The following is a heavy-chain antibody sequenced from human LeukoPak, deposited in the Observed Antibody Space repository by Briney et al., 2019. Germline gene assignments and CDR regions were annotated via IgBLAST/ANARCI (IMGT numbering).Heavy chain of an antibody. V-gene: IGHV3-30-3*01. Sequence: GGSLRLSCVASGFTFSHYTMHWVRQAPGKGLEWVAFILYDGSDKYYADSVKGRFTISRDNSKNTLYLQMDSLRAEDTAVYYCAKSGPPRWGIWFGEYWGQGTLVAVSS. CDR1: GFTFSHYT. D-gene: IGHD3-10*01. CDR3: AKSGPPRWGIWFGEY. CDR2: ILYDGSDK. J-gene: IGHJ4*02.